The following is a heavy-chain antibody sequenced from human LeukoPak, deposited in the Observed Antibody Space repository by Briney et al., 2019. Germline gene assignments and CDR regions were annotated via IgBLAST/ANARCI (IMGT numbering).Heavy chain of an antibody. V-gene: IGHV4-39*01. CDR3: ARQTGSGLFILP. J-gene: IGHJ4*02. CDR2: IYYSGNT. D-gene: IGHD3/OR15-3a*01. Sequence: SETLSLTCTVSGGSISTSNYYWGWIRQPPGKGLEWIGSIYYSGNTYYNASLKSQVSISIDTSKNQFSLRLTSVTAADTAVYYCARQTGSGLFILPGGQGTLVTVSS. CDR1: GGSISTSNYY.